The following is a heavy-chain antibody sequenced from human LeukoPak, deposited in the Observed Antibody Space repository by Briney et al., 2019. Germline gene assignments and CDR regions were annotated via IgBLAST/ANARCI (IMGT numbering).Heavy chain of an antibody. CDR2: IRAYNGNT. CDR3: ARRGYYDSSGYYYY. V-gene: IGHV1-18*01. J-gene: IGHJ4*02. CDR1: GYTFTSYG. D-gene: IGHD3-22*01. Sequence: ASVKVSCKASGYTFTSYGISWVRQAPGQGLEWMGWIRAYNGNTNYAQKRQGRVTMTTDTSTSTAYMELRSLRSDDTAVYYCARRGYYDSSGYYYYWGQGTLVTVSS.